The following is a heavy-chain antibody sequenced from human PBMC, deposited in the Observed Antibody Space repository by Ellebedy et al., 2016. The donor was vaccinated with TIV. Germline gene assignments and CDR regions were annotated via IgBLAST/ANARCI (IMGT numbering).Heavy chain of an antibody. Sequence: AASVKVSCKSSGYNFTNFYIHWVRQAPGQGLEWMGIINLSSGSTNYAQKFEGRVNMTRDTSTSTVYMEMTSLGSEDTAVYYCARWSLITGRGPRDDSFDIWGQGTMVTVSS. V-gene: IGHV1-46*01. CDR1: GYNFTNFY. CDR2: INLSSGST. D-gene: IGHD1-26*01. CDR3: ARWSLITGRGPRDDSFDI. J-gene: IGHJ3*02.